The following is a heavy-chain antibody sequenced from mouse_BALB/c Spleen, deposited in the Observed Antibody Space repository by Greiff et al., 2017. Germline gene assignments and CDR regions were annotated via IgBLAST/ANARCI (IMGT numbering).Heavy chain of an antibody. CDR2: ISYSGST. CDR3: AGIYYGSSYRYWYFDV. V-gene: IGHV3-8*02. Sequence: EVKLVESGPSLVKPSQTLSLTCSVTGDSITSGYWNWIRKFPGNKLEYMGYISYSGSTYYNPSLKSRISITRDTSKNQYYLQLNSVTTEDTATYYCAGIYYGSSYRYWYFDVWGAGTTVTVSS. J-gene: IGHJ1*01. CDR1: GDSITSGY. D-gene: IGHD1-1*01.